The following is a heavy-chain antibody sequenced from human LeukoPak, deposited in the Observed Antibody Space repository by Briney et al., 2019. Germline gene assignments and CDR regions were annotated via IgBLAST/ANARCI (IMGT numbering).Heavy chain of an antibody. Sequence: GGSLRLSCAASGFTASSNYMICVRQAPGKGLEWVSLIYSGGDTYYADSVKGRFTISRHNSKNTLYLQMNRLRPGDTAVYYCARVDYGDYSTSGADYWGQGTLVTVSS. CDR3: ARVDYGDYSTSGADY. J-gene: IGHJ4*02. CDR2: IYSGGDT. V-gene: IGHV3-53*04. CDR1: GFTASSNY. D-gene: IGHD4-17*01.